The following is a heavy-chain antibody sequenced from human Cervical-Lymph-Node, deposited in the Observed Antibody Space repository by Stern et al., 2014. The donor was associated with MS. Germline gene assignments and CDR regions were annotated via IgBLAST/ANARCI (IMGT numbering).Heavy chain of an antibody. J-gene: IGHJ6*02. Sequence: VQLVESGAEVKKPGASVKVSCKASGYTFTSFGISWVRRAPGQGLEWMGWIRGYNGHTNDPQKFQDRVTLTTDTSTSTAHMDLTSLRSDDTAMYYCARGPYCSSTSCYTNGYYFYGMDVWGQGTTVTVSS. CDR3: ARGPYCSSTSCYTNGYYFYGMDV. CDR2: IRGYNGHT. V-gene: IGHV1-18*01. D-gene: IGHD2-2*02. CDR1: GYTFTSFG.